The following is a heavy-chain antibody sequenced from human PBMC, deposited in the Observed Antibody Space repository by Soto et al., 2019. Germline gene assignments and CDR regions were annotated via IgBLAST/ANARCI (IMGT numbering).Heavy chain of an antibody. Sequence: GGSLRLSCSASGFTFNSLAMHWVRQAPGKGLQYVSSISHNGATTYYADSVKGRFIISRDNSKNSLFLQMSSLRTADTAVYYCVKDRAIDYWGQGTLVTVSS. CDR2: ISHNGATT. CDR1: GFTFNSLA. J-gene: IGHJ4*01. D-gene: IGHD3-10*01. V-gene: IGHV3-64D*08. CDR3: VKDRAIDY.